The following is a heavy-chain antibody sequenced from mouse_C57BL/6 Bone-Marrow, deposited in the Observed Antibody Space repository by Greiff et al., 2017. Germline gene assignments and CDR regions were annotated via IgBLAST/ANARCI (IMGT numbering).Heavy chain of an antibody. J-gene: IGHJ1*03. CDR2: IDPSDSYT. V-gene: IGHV1-50*01. D-gene: IGHD4-1*01. CDR1: GYNFTSYW. Sequence: VQLQQPGAELVQPGASVKLSCKASGYNFTSYWMQWVKQRPGQGLEWIGEIDPSDSYTNYNQKFKGKATLTVDTSSSTAYMQLSSLTSEDSAVYYCARWANWVYWYFDVWGTGTTVTVSS. CDR3: ARWANWVYWYFDV.